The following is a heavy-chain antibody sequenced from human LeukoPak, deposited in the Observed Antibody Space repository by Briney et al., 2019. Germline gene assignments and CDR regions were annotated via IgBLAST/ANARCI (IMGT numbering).Heavy chain of an antibody. Sequence: PSETLSLTCTVSGGSISSYYWSWLRQPPGKGLEWMGNIYYSGSTNYNSSLKSRVTISVDTSKNQISLKLRSVTAADTAVYYCARKGVSDLYYFDSWGQGTLVTVSS. CDR1: GGSISSYY. V-gene: IGHV4-59*08. J-gene: IGHJ4*02. CDR2: IYYSGST. D-gene: IGHD3-16*01. CDR3: ARKGVSDLYYFDS.